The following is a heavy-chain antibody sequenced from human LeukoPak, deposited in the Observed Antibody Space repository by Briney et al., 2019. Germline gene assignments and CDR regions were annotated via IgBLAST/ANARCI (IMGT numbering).Heavy chain of an antibody. V-gene: IGHV3-23*01. CDR2: ISGSGDNT. D-gene: IGHD3-10*01. CDR3: AGRGSITQDY. Sequence: GGSLRLSCAASGFTFSSHGMSWVRQAPGKGLEWVSTISGSGDNTYYADSVKGRFTISRDNSKNTLYLQMNSLRAEDTAVYYCAGRGSITQDYWGQGTLVTVSS. J-gene: IGHJ4*02. CDR1: GFTFSSHG.